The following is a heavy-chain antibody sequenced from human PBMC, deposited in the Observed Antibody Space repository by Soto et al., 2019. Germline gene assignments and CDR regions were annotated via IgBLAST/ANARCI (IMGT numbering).Heavy chain of an antibody. Sequence: SVKVSCKASGGTFSSYAISWVRQAPGQGLEWMGGIIPIFGTANYAQKFQGRVTITADESTSTAYMELSSLRSEDTAVYYCATTTNYYYDSSGYAFDIWGQGTMVTVSS. CDR2: IIPIFGTA. CDR1: GGTFSSYA. CDR3: ATTTNYYYDSSGYAFDI. V-gene: IGHV1-69*13. D-gene: IGHD3-22*01. J-gene: IGHJ3*02.